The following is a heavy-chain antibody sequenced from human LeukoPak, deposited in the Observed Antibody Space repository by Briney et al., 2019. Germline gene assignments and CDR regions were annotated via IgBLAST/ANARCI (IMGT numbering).Heavy chain of an antibody. CDR1: GYTFTSYY. CDR2: INPNSGGT. Sequence: ASVKVSCKASGYTFTSYYMHWVRQAPGQGLEWMGWINPNSGGTNYAQKFQGRVTMTRDTSISTAYMELSRLRSDDTAVYYCARDLGTMVRDENWGQGTLVTVSS. CDR3: ARDLGTMVRDEN. D-gene: IGHD3-10*01. J-gene: IGHJ4*02. V-gene: IGHV1-2*02.